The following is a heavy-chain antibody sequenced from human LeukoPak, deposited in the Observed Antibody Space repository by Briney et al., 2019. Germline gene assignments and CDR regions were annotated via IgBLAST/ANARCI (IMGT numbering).Heavy chain of an antibody. D-gene: IGHD3-22*01. CDR1: GFTLSSNY. CDR3: AREFPASYYYDSSGYYFDY. V-gene: IGHV3-53*01. Sequence: PGGSLRLSCAASGFTLSSNYMSWVRQAPGKGLEWVSVIYSGGSTYYPDSVKGRFTISRDNSKNTLYLQMNSLRAEDTAVYYCAREFPASYYYDSSGYYFDYWGQGTLVTVSS. J-gene: IGHJ4*02. CDR2: IYSGGST.